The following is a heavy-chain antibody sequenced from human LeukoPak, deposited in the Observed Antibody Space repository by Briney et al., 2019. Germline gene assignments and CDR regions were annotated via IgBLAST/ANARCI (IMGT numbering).Heavy chain of an antibody. CDR1: GDSLSSYH. V-gene: IGHV4-59*01. CDR2: TYYSGSA. Sequence: SETLSLTCTVSGDSLSSYHWSWIRQPPGKGLEWIGYTYYSGSANYNPSLKSRVALSLDTSKNQFSLKLSSVTAADTAVYFCARGVNYATFEDWGQGTLVTVSS. CDR3: ARGVNYATFED. D-gene: IGHD1-7*01. J-gene: IGHJ4*02.